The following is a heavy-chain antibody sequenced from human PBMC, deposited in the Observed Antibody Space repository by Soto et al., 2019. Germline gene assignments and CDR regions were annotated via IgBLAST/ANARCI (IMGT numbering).Heavy chain of an antibody. CDR2: IWYDGSNK. CDR1: GFTFSSYG. D-gene: IGHD6-6*01. Sequence: GGSLRLSCAASGFTFSSYGMHWVRQAPGKGLEWVAVIWYDGSNKYYADSVKGRFTISRDNSKSTLYLQMNSLRAEDTAVYYCARDTQSGSSPDAFDIWGQGTMVTVS. V-gene: IGHV3-33*01. J-gene: IGHJ3*02. CDR3: ARDTQSGSSPDAFDI.